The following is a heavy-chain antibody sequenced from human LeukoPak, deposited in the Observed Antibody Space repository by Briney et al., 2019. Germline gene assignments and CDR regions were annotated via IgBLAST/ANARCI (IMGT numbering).Heavy chain of an antibody. CDR1: GFTFSTYS. V-gene: IGHV3-48*01. J-gene: IGHJ4*02. Sequence: GGSLRLSCAASGFTFSTYSMNWVRQAPGKGLEWISYISSGSTTIYYADSVRGRFTISRDTAKNSLYLQMNSLRAEDTAVYYCARARGMAVAGTIFYWGQGTLVTVSS. CDR3: ARARGMAVAGTIFY. CDR2: ISSGSTTI. D-gene: IGHD6-19*01.